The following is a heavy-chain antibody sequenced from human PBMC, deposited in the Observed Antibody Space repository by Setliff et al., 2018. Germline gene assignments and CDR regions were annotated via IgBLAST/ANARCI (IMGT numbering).Heavy chain of an antibody. V-gene: IGHV1-69*05. CDR1: GGSFRNSG. J-gene: IGHJ3*01. CDR3: AKASVWVVDANCGSFDV. Sequence: VQVSCKASGGSFRNSGSGWVRQAPGQGLEWIGGIVPIYGPAKYAQKFQGRVEITTDESTNTAYMELSSLTSDDTATYYCAKASVWVVDANCGSFDVWGQGTVVTVSS. D-gene: IGHD2-15*01. CDR2: IVPIYGPA.